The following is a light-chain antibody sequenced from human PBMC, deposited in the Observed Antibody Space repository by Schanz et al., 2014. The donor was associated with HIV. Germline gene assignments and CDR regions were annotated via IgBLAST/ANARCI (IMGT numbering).Light chain of an antibody. CDR1: SSDVGHYDY. Sequence: QSVLTQPPSASGSRGQSVTISCTGTSSDVGHYDYVSWYQQHPGKAPKLIIFDVDNRPSGVSWRFSGSKSGNTASLTISGLRAEDEADYYCSSHAGSDNFGIFGGGTKLTVL. CDR2: DVD. CDR3: SSHAGSDNFGI. V-gene: IGLV2-8*01. J-gene: IGLJ2*01.